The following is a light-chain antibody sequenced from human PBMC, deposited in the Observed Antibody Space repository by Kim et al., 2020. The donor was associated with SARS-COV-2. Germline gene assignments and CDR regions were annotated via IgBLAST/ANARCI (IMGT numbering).Light chain of an antibody. J-gene: IGLJ3*02. Sequence: SSELTQDPAVSVALGQTVRITCQGDSLRSYFAAWYQQKPGQAPILVIYGKTNRPSGIPDRFSGSSSGDTASLTITGAQAEDEADYFCNSRDSSGNQWVFGGGTQLTVL. CDR1: SLRSYF. CDR2: GKT. V-gene: IGLV3-19*01. CDR3: NSRDSSGNQWV.